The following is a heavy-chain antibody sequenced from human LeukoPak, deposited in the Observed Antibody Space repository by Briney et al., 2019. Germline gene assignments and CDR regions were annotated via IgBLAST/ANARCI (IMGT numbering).Heavy chain of an antibody. V-gene: IGHV1-69*01. CDR3: ARDKKQQLVPPYYYGMDV. Sequence: GSSVKVSCKASGGTFSSYDISWVRQAPGRGLEWMGGIIPIFGTANYAQKFQGRVTITADESTSTAYMELSSRRSEDTAVYYCARDKKQQLVPPYYYGMDVWGQGTTVTVSS. CDR1: GGTFSSYD. CDR2: IIPIFGTA. D-gene: IGHD6-13*01. J-gene: IGHJ6*02.